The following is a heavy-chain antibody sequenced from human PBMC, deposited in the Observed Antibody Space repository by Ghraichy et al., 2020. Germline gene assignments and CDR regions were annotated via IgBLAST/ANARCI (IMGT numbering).Heavy chain of an antibody. CDR2: INHSGST. Sequence: SETLSLTCAVYGGSFSGYYWSWIRQPPGKGLEWIGEINHSGSTNYNPSLKSRVTISVDTSKNQFSPKLSSVTAADTAVYYCARGGGWSGWYYYYYGMDVWGQGTTVTVSS. V-gene: IGHV4-34*01. CDR1: GGSFSGYY. J-gene: IGHJ6*02. CDR3: ARGGGWSGWYYYYYGMDV. D-gene: IGHD3-3*01.